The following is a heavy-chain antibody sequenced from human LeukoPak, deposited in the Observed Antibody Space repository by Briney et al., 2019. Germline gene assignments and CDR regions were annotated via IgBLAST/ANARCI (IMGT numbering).Heavy chain of an antibody. D-gene: IGHD3-22*01. CDR2: INPDSGDT. CDR1: GYTFTGYY. CDR3: ARAKGLSYYYDSSGYYFDY. V-gene: IGHV1-2*02. Sequence: GASVKVSCKASGYTFTGYYMHWVRQAPGQGLQWMGWINPDSGDTHYAQKLQGRVTMTTDTSTSTAYMELRSLRSDDTAVYYCARAKGLSYYYDSSGYYFDYWGQGTLVTVSS. J-gene: IGHJ4*02.